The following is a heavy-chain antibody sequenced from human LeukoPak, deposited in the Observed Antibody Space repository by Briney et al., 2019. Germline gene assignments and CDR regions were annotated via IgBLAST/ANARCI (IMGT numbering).Heavy chain of an antibody. Sequence: GGSLRLSCAASGFTFSDHYMDWVRQAPGKGLEWVGRSRNKVNSYTTEYAASVKGRFTISRDDSKSSVYLQMNSLKIEDNAVYFCPRSPGHSSSWSYYFDYWGQGTLVTVSS. CDR3: PRSPGHSSSWSYYFDY. D-gene: IGHD6-13*01. V-gene: IGHV3-72*01. J-gene: IGHJ4*02. CDR1: GFTFSDHY. CDR2: SRNKVNSYTT.